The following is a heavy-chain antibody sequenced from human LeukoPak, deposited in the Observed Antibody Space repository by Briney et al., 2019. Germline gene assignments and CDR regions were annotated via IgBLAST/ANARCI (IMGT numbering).Heavy chain of an antibody. CDR2: INAGNGNT. CDR1: GYTFTSYA. CDR3: ATHSTGTTDKLRWGYYYYYGMDV. J-gene: IGHJ6*02. D-gene: IGHD1-1*01. V-gene: IGHV1-3*01. Sequence: ASVKVSCKASGYTFTSYAMHWVRQAPGQRLEWMGWINAGNGNTKYSQKFQGRVTITRDTSASTAYMELSSLRSEDTAVYYCATHSTGTTDKLRWGYYYYYGMDVWGQGTTVTVSS.